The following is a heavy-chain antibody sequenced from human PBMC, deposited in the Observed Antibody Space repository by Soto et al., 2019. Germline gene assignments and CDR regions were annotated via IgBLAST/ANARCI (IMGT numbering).Heavy chain of an antibody. CDR1: GGSISSSSYY. CDR2: IYYSGST. J-gene: IGHJ4*02. CDR3: ARAPYDPSGYFDY. V-gene: IGHV4-39*07. D-gene: IGHD3-22*01. Sequence: SETLSLTCTVSGGSISSSSYYWGWIRQPPGKGLEWIGSIYYSGSTYYNPSLKSRVTISVDTSKNQFSLKLSSVTAADTAVYYCARAPYDPSGYFDYWGQGTLVT.